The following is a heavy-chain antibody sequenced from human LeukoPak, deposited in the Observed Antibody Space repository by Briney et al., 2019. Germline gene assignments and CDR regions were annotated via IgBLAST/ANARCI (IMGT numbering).Heavy chain of an antibody. Sequence: ASVKVSCKASGYTFTSYAISWVRQAPGQGLEWMGWISAYNGNTNYAQKLQGRVTMTTDTSTSTAYMELRSLRSDDTAVYYCARIIPTYYYDSSTYSQFGVFDYRGQGTLVTVSS. CDR1: GYTFTSYA. CDR3: ARIIPTYYYDSSTYSQFGVFDY. V-gene: IGHV1-18*01. D-gene: IGHD3-22*01. J-gene: IGHJ4*02. CDR2: ISAYNGNT.